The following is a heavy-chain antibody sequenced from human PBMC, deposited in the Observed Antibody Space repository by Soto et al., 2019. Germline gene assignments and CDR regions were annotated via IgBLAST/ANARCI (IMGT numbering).Heavy chain of an antibody. CDR1: GFTVSSNY. V-gene: IGHV3-66*04. J-gene: IGHJ4*02. Sequence: EVQLVESGGGLVQPGGSLRLSCAASGFTVSSNYMSWVRQAPGTGLEWVSVIYSGGSAYYSDSVKGRFTISRDNSKNTLQLQMTSLRAEDTAVYYCARHAYSYGGGYFDYWGQGTLVTVSS. D-gene: IGHD5-18*01. CDR3: ARHAYSYGGGYFDY. CDR2: IYSGGSA.